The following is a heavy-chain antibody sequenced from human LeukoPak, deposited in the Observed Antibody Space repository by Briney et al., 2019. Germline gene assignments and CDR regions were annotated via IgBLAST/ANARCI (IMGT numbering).Heavy chain of an antibody. V-gene: IGHV2-70*17. D-gene: IGHD7-27*01. CDR1: WFSLSTSGMC. CDR2: IYWADDK. J-gene: IGHJ4*02. CDR3: ARLKTGDLTYLDY. Sequence: SGPTLGNPTQTLTLTCTFSWFSLSTSGMCVSWIRQPPGKALEWLARIYWADDKFYRTSLNTRLTISKDPSKTQVVLTMTNMDPVDTATYYCARLKTGDLTYLDYCGQGTLVTVPS.